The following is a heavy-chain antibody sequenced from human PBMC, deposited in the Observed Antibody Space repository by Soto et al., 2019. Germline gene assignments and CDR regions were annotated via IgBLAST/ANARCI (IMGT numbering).Heavy chain of an antibody. CDR3: AKDSGLWFGAVYGMDV. CDR2: ISWNSGSI. V-gene: IGHV3-9*01. Sequence: GGSLRLSCAASGFTFDDYAMHWVRQAPGKGLEWVSGISWNSGSIGYADSVKGRFTISRDNAKNSLYLQMNSLRAEDTALYYCAKDSGLWFGAVYGMDVWGQGTTVTVS. CDR1: GFTFDDYA. D-gene: IGHD3-10*01. J-gene: IGHJ6*02.